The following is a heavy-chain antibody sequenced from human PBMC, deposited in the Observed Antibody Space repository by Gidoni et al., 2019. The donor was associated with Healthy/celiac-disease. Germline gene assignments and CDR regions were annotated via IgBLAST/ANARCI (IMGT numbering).Heavy chain of an antibody. CDR2: IRSSGSTI. J-gene: IGHJ6*02. CDR1: GFTFSDYY. V-gene: IGHV3-11*01. D-gene: IGHD3-3*01. Sequence: QVQLVESGGGLVKPGGSLRLSCAASGFTFSDYYMSWIRQAPGTGLEWVAYIRSSGSTIYYADSVKGRFTISRDNAKNSLYLQMNSLRAEDTAVYYCARGRYDFWSGYYSSTSYYYYGMDAWGQGTTVTVSS. CDR3: ARGRYDFWSGYYSSTSYYYYGMDA.